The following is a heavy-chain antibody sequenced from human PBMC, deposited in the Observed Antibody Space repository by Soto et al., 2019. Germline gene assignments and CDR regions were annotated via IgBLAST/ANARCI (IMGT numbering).Heavy chain of an antibody. V-gene: IGHV1-69*13. D-gene: IGHD2-15*01. CDR3: ASWENCSGGSCYFDAFDI. CDR1: GYSFTGNS. J-gene: IGHJ3*02. CDR2: IIPIFGTA. Sequence: SVKVSCKASGYSFTGNSMHWVRQAPGQGLEWMGGIIPIFGTANYAQKFQGRVTITADESTSTAYMELSSLRSEDTAVYYCASWENCSGGSCYFDAFDIWGQGTMVTVSS.